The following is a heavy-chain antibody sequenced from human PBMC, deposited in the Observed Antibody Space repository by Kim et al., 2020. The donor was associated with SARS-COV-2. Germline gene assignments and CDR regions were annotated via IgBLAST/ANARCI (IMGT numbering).Heavy chain of an antibody. Sequence: SVKVSCKASGFTFTSSAVQWVRQARGQRLEWIGWIVVGSGNTNYAQKFQERVTITRDMSTSTAYMELSSLRSEDTAVYYCAARYYYDSSGYYPWWGQGTLVTVS. J-gene: IGHJ4*02. V-gene: IGHV1-58*01. CDR1: GFTFTSSA. CDR3: AARYYYDSSGYYPW. D-gene: IGHD3-22*01. CDR2: IVVGSGNT.